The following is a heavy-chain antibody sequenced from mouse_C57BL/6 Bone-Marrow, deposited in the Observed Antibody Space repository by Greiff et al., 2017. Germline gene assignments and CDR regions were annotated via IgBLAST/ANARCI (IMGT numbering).Heavy chain of an antibody. CDR2: IYPRSGNT. CDR1: GYTFTSYG. Sequence: VQLQQSGAELARPGASVKLSCKASGYTFTSYGISWVKQRTGQGLEWIGEIYPRSGNTYYNEKFKGKATLTADKSSRTAYMELRSLTSEDSAVYFCARDYYGRGGSYFDVWGTGTTVTVSS. J-gene: IGHJ1*03. V-gene: IGHV1-81*01. CDR3: ARDYYGRGGSYFDV. D-gene: IGHD1-1*01.